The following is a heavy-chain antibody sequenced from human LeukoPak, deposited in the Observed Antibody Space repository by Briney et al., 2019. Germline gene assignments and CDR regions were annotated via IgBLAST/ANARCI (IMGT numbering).Heavy chain of an antibody. V-gene: IGHV4-38-2*01. CDR1: GYPISSGYY. CDR2: IYHNWGI. J-gene: IGHJ4*02. Sequence: TSETLSLTCAVSGYPISSGYYWGWIRQPPGKELEWIATIYHNWGIYFNPSLKSRVTISLDTSKNQFSLKLTSVTAADTAMYYCARNVTAGYFDYWGQGILVTVSS. D-gene: IGHD1-1*01. CDR3: ARNVTAGYFDY.